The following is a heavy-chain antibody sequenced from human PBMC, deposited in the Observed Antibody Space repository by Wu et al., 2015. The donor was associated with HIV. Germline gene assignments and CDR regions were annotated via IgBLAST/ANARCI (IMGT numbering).Heavy chain of an antibody. CDR2: ITPNSGGT. CDR3: VRERVDYDSSGYRAHRGHHFDY. CDR1: GYTFSSYY. Sequence: QVQLVQSGSEVKKPGASVKVSCKASGYTFSSYYIHWLRQAPGQGLEWMAWITPNSGGTNSAQMFQGRVTMTRDTSISTAYLELSSLTSDDTAVYYCVRERVDYDSSGYRAHRGHHFDYWGQGTLVTVSS. D-gene: IGHD3-22*01. V-gene: IGHV1-2*02. J-gene: IGHJ4*02.